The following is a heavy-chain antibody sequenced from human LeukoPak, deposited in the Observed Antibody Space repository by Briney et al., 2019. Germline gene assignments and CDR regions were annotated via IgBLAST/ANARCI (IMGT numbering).Heavy chain of an antibody. CDR1: GGSISSGSYY. Sequence: NPSETLSLTCTVSGGSISSGSYYWSWIRQPAGKGLEWIGRIYTSGSTNYNPSLKSRVTISVDTSKNQFSLKLSSVTAADTDVYYCARDSRHYYYYMDVWGKGTTVTVSS. J-gene: IGHJ6*03. V-gene: IGHV4-61*02. D-gene: IGHD2-2*01. CDR2: IYTSGST. CDR3: ARDSRHYYYYMDV.